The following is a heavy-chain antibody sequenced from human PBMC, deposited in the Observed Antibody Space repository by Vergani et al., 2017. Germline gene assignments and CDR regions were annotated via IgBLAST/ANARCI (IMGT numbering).Heavy chain of an antibody. CDR1: GFTFSSYA. D-gene: IGHD2-2*01. CDR3: AKGVYCSSTSCYEGRGYYYGMGV. J-gene: IGHJ6*02. Sequence: EVQLLESGGGLVQPGGSLRLSCAASGFTFSSYAMSWVRQAPGKGLEWVSAISGSGGSTYYADSVKGRFTISRDNSKNTLYLQMNSLIADDTAVYYCAKGVYCSSTSCYEGRGYYYGMGVWGQXP. CDR2: ISGSGGST. V-gene: IGHV3-23*01.